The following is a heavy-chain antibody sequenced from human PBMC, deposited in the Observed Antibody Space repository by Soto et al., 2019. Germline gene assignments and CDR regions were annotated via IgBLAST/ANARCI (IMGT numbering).Heavy chain of an antibody. CDR3: ARSGELLQTIDS. J-gene: IGHJ4*02. D-gene: IGHD1-26*01. V-gene: IGHV3-21*06. Sequence: PGGSLRLSCVVSGVSFSDYSMNLVRQAPGKGLEWVSLITGHSEYKSYAGSVKGRFTVSRDNAKNSLYLQMNSLTVEDTAVYYCARSGELLQTIDSWGQATLVTVSS. CDR1: GVSFSDYS. CDR2: ITGHSEYK.